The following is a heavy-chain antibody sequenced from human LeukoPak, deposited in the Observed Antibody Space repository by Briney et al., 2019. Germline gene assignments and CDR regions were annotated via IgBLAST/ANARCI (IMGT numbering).Heavy chain of an antibody. J-gene: IGHJ4*02. D-gene: IGHD6-13*01. CDR3: ARRGYSSSWLPIMRGYFDY. V-gene: IGHV4-34*01. CDR1: GGSFSGYY. Sequence: SETLSLTCAVYGGSFSGYYWSWIRQPPGKGLEWMGEINHSGSTNYNPSLKSRVTISVDTSKNQFSLKLSSVTAADTAVYYCARRGYSSSWLPIMRGYFDYWGQGTLVTVSS. CDR2: INHSGST.